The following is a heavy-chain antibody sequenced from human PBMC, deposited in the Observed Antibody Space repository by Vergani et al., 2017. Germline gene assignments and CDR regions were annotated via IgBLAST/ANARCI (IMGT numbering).Heavy chain of an antibody. Sequence: EVQLVESGGGLVKPGGSLRLSCAASGFTFSNYNMNWVRQAPGKGLEWVSSISSSSSYIYYADSVKGRFTISRDNAKNSLYLQMNSLRTEDTAVYYCARGSMIFGVVKWDWWGQGTLVTVSS. D-gene: IGHD3/OR15-3a*01. CDR1: GFTFSNYN. CDR3: ARGSMIFGVVKWDW. V-gene: IGHV3-21*02. CDR2: ISSSSSYI. J-gene: IGHJ4*02.